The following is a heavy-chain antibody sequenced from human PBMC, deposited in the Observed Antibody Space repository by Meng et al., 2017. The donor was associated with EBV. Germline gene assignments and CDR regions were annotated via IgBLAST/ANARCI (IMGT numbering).Heavy chain of an antibody. CDR1: GYTFTSYY. V-gene: IGHV1-46*01. CDR2: IIPAGGNT. J-gene: IGHJ4*02. CDR3: VRELVGGTFDY. Sequence: QVQLVQSGAEGKKPGALVMVSCKASGYTFTSYYLQWVRQAPGQGLEWMGIIIPAGGNTNYAQKFRGRLTMTRDTSTSTVYMDLSILTSEDTAVYYCVRELVGGTFDYWGQGTLVTVSS. D-gene: IGHD1/OR15-1a*01.